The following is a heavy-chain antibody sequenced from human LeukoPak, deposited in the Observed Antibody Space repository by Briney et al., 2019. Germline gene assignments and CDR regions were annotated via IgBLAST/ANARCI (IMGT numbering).Heavy chain of an antibody. CDR1: GGSFIGYY. Sequence: KASETLSLTCAVYGGSFIGYYWSWIRQPPGKGLEWIGEINHFGSTNYNPSLKTRVTISVDTSKNQFSLKLSSVTAADTAVYYCAAKDYCSGGSCYRAFYFNYWDQGALVTVSS. V-gene: IGHV4-34*01. J-gene: IGHJ4*02. CDR3: AAKDYCSGGSCYRAFYFNY. D-gene: IGHD2-15*01. CDR2: INHFGST.